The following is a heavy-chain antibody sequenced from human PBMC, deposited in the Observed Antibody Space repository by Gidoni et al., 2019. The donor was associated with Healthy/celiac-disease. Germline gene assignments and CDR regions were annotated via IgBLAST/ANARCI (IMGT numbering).Heavy chain of an antibody. V-gene: IGHV4-30-4*01. CDR3: ASGKVAMVRGVIISPWFDP. CDR1: GGSISSGDYY. Sequence: QLQESGPGLVKPSQTLSLTCTVSGGSISSGDYYWSWIRQPPGKGLEWIGYIYYSGSTYYNPSLKSRVTISVDTSKNQFSLKLSSVTAADTAVYYCASGKVAMVRGVIISPWFDPWGQGTLVTVSS. D-gene: IGHD3-10*01. J-gene: IGHJ5*02. CDR2: IYYSGST.